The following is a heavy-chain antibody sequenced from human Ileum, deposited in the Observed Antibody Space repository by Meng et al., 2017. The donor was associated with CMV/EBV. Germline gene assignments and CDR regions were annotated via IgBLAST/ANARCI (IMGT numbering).Heavy chain of an antibody. CDR3: ARDLDTAKTPSGY. D-gene: IGHD5-18*01. J-gene: IGHJ4*02. V-gene: IGHV1-18*01. Sequence: CKASGYNFTSYGISWVRQAPGQGIEWMGWISAYNGNTNYEQKLQGRVTMTTDTSTSTAYMELRSLRSDDTAVYYCARDLDTAKTPSGYWGQGTLVTVSS. CDR2: ISAYNGNT. CDR1: GYNFTSYG.